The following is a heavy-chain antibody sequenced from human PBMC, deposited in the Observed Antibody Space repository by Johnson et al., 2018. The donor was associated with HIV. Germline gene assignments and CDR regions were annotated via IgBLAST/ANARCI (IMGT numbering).Heavy chain of an antibody. CDR3: EKLGSGGYAVDAFDI. V-gene: IGHV3-30*18. CDR2: ISYDGSNK. CDR1: GFTFSSYG. D-gene: IGHD1-26*01. J-gene: IGHJ3*02. Sequence: QVQLVESGGGVVQPGRSLRLSCAASGFTFSSYGMHWVRQAPGKGLEWVAVISYDGSNKYYADSVKGRFTISRDNSKNTMYLQMNSLRAEDTAVYYCEKLGSGGYAVDAFDIWGQGTMVTVSS.